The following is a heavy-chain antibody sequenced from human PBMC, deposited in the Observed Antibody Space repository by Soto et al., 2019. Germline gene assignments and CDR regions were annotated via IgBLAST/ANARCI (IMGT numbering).Heavy chain of an antibody. V-gene: IGHV3-23*01. D-gene: IGHD2-2*02. CDR2: ISGSGGST. Sequence: GGSLRLSCAASGFTFSSYAMSWVRQAPGKGLEWVSAISGSGGSTYYADSVKGRFTISRDNSKNTLYLQMNSLRAEDTAVYYCAKDRCSSTSCYTRLWYYYYGMDVWGQGXTVTVSS. CDR3: AKDRCSSTSCYTRLWYYYYGMDV. CDR1: GFTFSSYA. J-gene: IGHJ6*02.